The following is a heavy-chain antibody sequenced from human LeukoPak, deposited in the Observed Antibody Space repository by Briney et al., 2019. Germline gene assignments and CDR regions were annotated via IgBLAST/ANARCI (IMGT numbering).Heavy chain of an antibody. D-gene: IGHD1-14*01. Sequence: GGSLRLSCAASGFTFRSYAMHWVRQAPGKGLEWVAVMSYDERTKNYADSVKGRFTISRDNSNNTLFLQMNSLRAEDTAVYYCAKDRGQWPHNRLFDYWGQGTLVTVSS. CDR2: MSYDERTK. J-gene: IGHJ4*02. CDR1: GFTFRSYA. CDR3: AKDRGQWPHNRLFDY. V-gene: IGHV3-30*04.